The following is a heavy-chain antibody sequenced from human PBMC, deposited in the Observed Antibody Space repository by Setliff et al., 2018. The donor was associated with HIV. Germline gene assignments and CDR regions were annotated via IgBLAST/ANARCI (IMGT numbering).Heavy chain of an antibody. Sequence: SETLSLTCTVSGGSISRDSFYWGWFRQPPGEGLEWIGSIYYSGTTYYAPSLETRLIISVDTSTNQFSLKLTSVTAADTAMYFCAGDSGYPSNWFDPWGQGILVTVSS. CDR2: IYYSGTT. V-gene: IGHV4-39*02. J-gene: IGHJ5*02. D-gene: IGHD3-22*01. CDR1: GGSISRDSFY. CDR3: AGDSGYPSNWFDP.